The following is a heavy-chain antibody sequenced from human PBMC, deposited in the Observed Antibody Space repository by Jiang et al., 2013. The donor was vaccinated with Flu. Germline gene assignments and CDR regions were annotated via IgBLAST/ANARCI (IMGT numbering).Heavy chain of an antibody. CDR2: ISYDGSNK. V-gene: IGHV3-33*05. CDR1: GFIFSGYA. D-gene: IGHD2-2*01. J-gene: IGHJ4*02. Sequence: VQLVESGGGVVQPGRSLRLSCVASGFIFSGYAMHWVRQAPGKGLEWVAVISYDGSNKYYVDSVKGRFTISRDNSKNTLYLQMNSLRVEDTAVYACAGGGRPYSTNWYGDLDYWAREPRSPSPQ. CDR3: AGGGRPYSTNWYGDLDY.